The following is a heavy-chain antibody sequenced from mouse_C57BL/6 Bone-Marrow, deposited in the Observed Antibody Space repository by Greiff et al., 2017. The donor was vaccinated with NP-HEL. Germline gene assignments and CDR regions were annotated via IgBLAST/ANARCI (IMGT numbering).Heavy chain of an antibody. D-gene: IGHD2-4*01. J-gene: IGHJ4*01. CDR3: TTVYDYDY. Sequence: EVQVVESGAELVRPGASVKLSCTASGFNIKDDYMHWVKQRPEQGLEWIGWIDPENGDTEYASKFQGKATITADPSSNTAYLQLSSLTSEDTAVYYCTTVYDYDYWGQGTSVTVSS. CDR2: IDPENGDT. V-gene: IGHV14-4*01. CDR1: GFNIKDDY.